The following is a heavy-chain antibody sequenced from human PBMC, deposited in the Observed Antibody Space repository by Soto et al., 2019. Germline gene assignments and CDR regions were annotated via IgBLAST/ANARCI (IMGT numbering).Heavy chain of an antibody. V-gene: IGHV3-30*03. J-gene: IGHJ6*02. CDR3: AQPPIPRPYSYYFGMDV. CDR2: ISYGGTYK. D-gene: IGHD6-6*01. CDR1: GFNFSDHG. Sequence: GGSLRLSCVASGFNFSDHGMHWVRQAPGKGLEWVAGISYGGTYKHYGDSVKGGFAISRDNSMSTMSLQITHLRAEDTAVSSSAQPPIPRPYSYYFGMDVRGQGATVTVSS.